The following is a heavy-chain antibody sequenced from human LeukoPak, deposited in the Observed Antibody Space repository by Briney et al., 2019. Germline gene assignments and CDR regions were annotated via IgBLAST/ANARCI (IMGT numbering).Heavy chain of an antibody. J-gene: IGHJ5*02. CDR2: INPNSGGT. CDR3: ARERKLSNWFDP. Sequence: GASVKVSCKASGYTFTGYYMHWVRQAPGQGLEWMGWINPNSGGTNYAQKFQGRVTMTRDTSISTAYMELSRLRSADTAVYYCARERKLSNWFDPWGQGTLVTVSS. CDR1: GYTFTGYY. D-gene: IGHD1-1*01. V-gene: IGHV1-2*02.